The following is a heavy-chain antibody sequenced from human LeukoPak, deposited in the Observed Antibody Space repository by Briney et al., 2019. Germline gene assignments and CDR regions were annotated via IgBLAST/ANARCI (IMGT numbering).Heavy chain of an antibody. D-gene: IGHD2-2*01. J-gene: IGHJ4*02. CDR1: GYTFTGYY. Sequence: ASVKVSCKASGYTFTGYYMHWVRQAPGQGLEWMGWINPNSGGTNYAQKFQGWVTMTRDTSISTAYMELSRLRSDDTAVYYCARGGDCSNTSCRIFDYWGQGTLVTVSS. CDR3: ARGGDCSNTSCRIFDY. CDR2: INPNSGGT. V-gene: IGHV1-2*04.